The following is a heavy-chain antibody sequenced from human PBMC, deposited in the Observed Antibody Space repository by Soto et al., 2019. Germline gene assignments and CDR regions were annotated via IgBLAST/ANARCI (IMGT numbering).Heavy chain of an antibody. Sequence: QVQLVQSGAEVKKPGASVTVSCKASGYTFTSYGISWVRQAPGQGLEWMGWISAYNGNTNYAQKLQGRVTMTTDTSTSTAYMELRSLRSDDTAVYYGARVSRRLILWFGENNDYWGQGTLVTVSS. CDR1: GYTFTSYG. J-gene: IGHJ4*02. CDR3: ARVSRRLILWFGENNDY. V-gene: IGHV1-18*01. CDR2: ISAYNGNT. D-gene: IGHD3-10*01.